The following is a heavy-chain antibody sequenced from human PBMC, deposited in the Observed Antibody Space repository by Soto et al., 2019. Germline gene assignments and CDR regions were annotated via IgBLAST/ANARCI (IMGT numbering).Heavy chain of an antibody. CDR2: ISYSGST. J-gene: IGHJ4*02. V-gene: IGHV4-30-4*01. CDR1: GGSISSGNYY. Sequence: QVQLQESGPGLVKPSQTLSLTCTVSGGSISSGNYYWRWIRQPPGKGLEWIGFISYSGSTYYSTSLKSRVTISVDTSKSQFSLNLSFVTAADTSVYYCATMGTPATGLYFFDCWGQGSLVTVSS. CDR3: ATMGTPATGLYFFDC. D-gene: IGHD2-15*01.